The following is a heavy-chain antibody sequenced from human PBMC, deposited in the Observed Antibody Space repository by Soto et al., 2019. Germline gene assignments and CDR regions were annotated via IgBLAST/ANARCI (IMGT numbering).Heavy chain of an antibody. V-gene: IGHV3-30*03. CDR2: ISYDGSNK. J-gene: IGHJ3*02. D-gene: IGHD6-6*01. CDR3: ASPPGTARYDASDI. CDR1: GFTFSSYG. Sequence: PGGSLRLSCAASGFTFSSYGMHWVRQAPGKGLEWVAFISYDGSNKYYADAVKGRFTISRDNSKNTLYLQMNSLRAEDTAVYYCASPPGTARYDASDIWGQGTMVNVSS.